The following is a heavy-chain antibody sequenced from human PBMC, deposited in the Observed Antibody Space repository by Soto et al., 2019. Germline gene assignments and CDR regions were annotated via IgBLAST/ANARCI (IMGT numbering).Heavy chain of an antibody. CDR3: ARRAETNGWNGFGADKYYFDF. CDR2: LNPNTGDS. J-gene: IGHJ4*02. D-gene: IGHD3-3*01. V-gene: IGHV1-8*01. CDR1: GYTFTSYD. Sequence: ASVKVTCKASGYTFTSYDIYWVRQATGQGLEWMGWLNPNTGDSGYAQKFQGRITVTSDTSINTVHMELSSLRSEDTAVYYCARRAETNGWNGFGADKYYFDFWGQGTLVTVSS.